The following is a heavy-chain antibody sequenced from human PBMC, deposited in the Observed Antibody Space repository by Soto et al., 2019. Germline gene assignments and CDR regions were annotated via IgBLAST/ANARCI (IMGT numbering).Heavy chain of an antibody. CDR3: ARVESGGYDYSLDY. Sequence: ASVKVSCKASGYTFTSYDINWVRQATGQGLEWMGWMNPNSGNTGYAQKFQGRVTMTRNTSISTAYMELSSLRSEDTAVYYCARVESGGYDYSLDYWGQGTLVTVSS. V-gene: IGHV1-8*01. CDR2: MNPNSGNT. D-gene: IGHD5-12*01. CDR1: GYTFTSYD. J-gene: IGHJ4*02.